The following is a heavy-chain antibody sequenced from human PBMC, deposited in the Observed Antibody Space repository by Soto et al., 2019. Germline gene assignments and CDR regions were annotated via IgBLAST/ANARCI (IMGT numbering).Heavy chain of an antibody. D-gene: IGHD3-22*01. Sequence: EVQLVESGGGLVQPGGSLRLSCAASGFTLSDHHMDWVRQAPGKGLDWVGRIRNKANSYTTEYAASVKGRFTISRDDSKNPLFLQMHSLKIEDTAVYYCARSYDSSAFDIWGQGTMVTVSS. J-gene: IGHJ3*02. CDR2: IRNKANSYTT. V-gene: IGHV3-72*01. CDR3: ARSYDSSAFDI. CDR1: GFTLSDHH.